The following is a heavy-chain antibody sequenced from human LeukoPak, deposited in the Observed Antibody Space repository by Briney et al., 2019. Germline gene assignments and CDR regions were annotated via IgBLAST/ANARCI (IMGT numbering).Heavy chain of an antibody. Sequence: PGGSLRLSCAASGFTFSSYGIHWVRQAPGKGLEWVAVIRYDGSNKYYADSVKGRFTISRDNSKNTMYLQMNSLRVEDTAVYYCARDLTHYFDYWGQGTLVTVSS. J-gene: IGHJ4*02. CDR3: ARDLTHYFDY. CDR2: IRYDGSNK. V-gene: IGHV3-33*01. CDR1: GFTFSSYG.